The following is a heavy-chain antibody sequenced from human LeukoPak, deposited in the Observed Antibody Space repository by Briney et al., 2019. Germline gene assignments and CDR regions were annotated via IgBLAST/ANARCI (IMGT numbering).Heavy chain of an antibody. J-gene: IGHJ1*01. Sequence: GGSLRLSCAASGFTFSSYAMGWVRQAPGKGLEWVSSISNSGGNTYYAVSVRGRFTISRDSSKNTLYLQMSSLRAEDTAVYYCAKDLTGTAAEVYFQHWGQGTLVTVSS. V-gene: IGHV3-23*01. CDR3: AKDLTGTAAEVYFQH. D-gene: IGHD2-21*02. CDR2: ISNSGGNT. CDR1: GFTFSSYA.